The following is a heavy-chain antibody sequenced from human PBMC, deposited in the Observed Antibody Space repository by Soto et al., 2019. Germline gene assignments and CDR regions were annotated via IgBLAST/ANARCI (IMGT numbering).Heavy chain of an antibody. CDR3: VRQGIGNLHGLVDV. V-gene: IGHV4-59*08. CDR1: SGPSSSHN. J-gene: IGHJ6*02. Sequence: QVQLQQSGPGLVKPSKTLSLTCSVSSGPSSSHNWGWIRQPPGRGLEWIGYVYSTGGTSYNPSLKSRVTISADTSTNHISLTLTSVTAADTAVYYCVRQGIGNLHGLVDVWGQGTTVRVSS. CDR2: VYSTGGT. D-gene: IGHD1-1*01.